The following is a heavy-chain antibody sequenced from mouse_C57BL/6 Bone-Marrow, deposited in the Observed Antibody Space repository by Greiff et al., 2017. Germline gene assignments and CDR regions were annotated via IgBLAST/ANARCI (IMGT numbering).Heavy chain of an antibody. D-gene: IGHD2-4*01. J-gene: IGHJ2*01. CDR3: ARAYYDYVPTGFFDY. V-gene: IGHV5-16*01. CDR1: GFTFSDYY. CDR2: INYDGSST. Sequence: EVQVVESEGGLVQPGSSMKLSCTASGFTFSDYYMAWVRQVPEKGLEWVANINYDGSSTNYLDSLKSRFIISRDNAKTILYLQMSSLKSEDTATYYCARAYYDYVPTGFFDYWGQGTTLTVSS.